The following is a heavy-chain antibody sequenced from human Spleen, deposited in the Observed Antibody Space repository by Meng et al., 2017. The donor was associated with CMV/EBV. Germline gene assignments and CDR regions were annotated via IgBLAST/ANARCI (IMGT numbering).Heavy chain of an antibody. D-gene: IGHD2-2*01. CDR2: IKQDEGER. J-gene: IGHJ4*02. CDR1: GFTISNYW. CDR3: ARVGSTSCFDY. Sequence: GESLKISCVASGFTISNYWMSWVRQAPGKGLEWVANIKQDEGERNYVDSVKGRFIISRDNAKNSLSLQMNSLRGDDTAVYYCARVGSTSCFDYWGQGTLVTVSS. V-gene: IGHV3-7*01.